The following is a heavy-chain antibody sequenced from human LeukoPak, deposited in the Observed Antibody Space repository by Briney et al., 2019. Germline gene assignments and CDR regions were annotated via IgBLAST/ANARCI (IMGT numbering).Heavy chain of an antibody. CDR1: GGSISSYY. CDR3: AGGYKYAYYNYYYMDV. V-gene: IGHV4-59*01. D-gene: IGHD5-24*01. J-gene: IGHJ6*03. CDR2: ISYRGST. Sequence: PSETLSPTCTVSGGSISSYYWSWIRQPPGEGLEWIAYISYRGSTNYNPSLKSRVTISVDTSKNQFSLKLSSVTAADTAVYYCAGGYKYAYYNYYYMDVWGKGTTVTVSS.